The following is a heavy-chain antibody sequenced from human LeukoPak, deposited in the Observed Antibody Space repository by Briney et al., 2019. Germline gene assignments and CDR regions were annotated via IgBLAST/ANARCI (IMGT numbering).Heavy chain of an antibody. D-gene: IGHD1-20*01. CDR1: GGSISSYY. CDR2: IYYSGST. CDR3: ARCRYNWNDRDAFDI. Sequence: MPSETLSLTCTVSGGSISSYYWSWIRQPPGKGLEWIGYIYYSGSTNYNPSLKSRVTISVDTSKNQFSLKLSSVTAADTAVYYCARCRYNWNDRDAFDIWGQGTMVTVSS. J-gene: IGHJ3*02. V-gene: IGHV4-59*08.